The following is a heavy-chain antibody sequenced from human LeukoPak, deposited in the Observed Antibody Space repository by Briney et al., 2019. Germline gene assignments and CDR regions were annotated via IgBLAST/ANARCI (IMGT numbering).Heavy chain of an antibody. D-gene: IGHD3-10*01. J-gene: IGHJ6*02. CDR1: GFTFSSYA. Sequence: GGSLRLSCAASGFTFSSYAMSWVRQVPGKGLEWVSGISGSGGTRYYVDSVKGRVTISRDNSKNTLFLQMNSLRAEDTAVYYCAKVQITMVRGVIWGRDYCVMDVWGQGTTVTVSS. V-gene: IGHV3-23*01. CDR2: ISGSGGTR. CDR3: AKVQITMVRGVIWGRDYCVMDV.